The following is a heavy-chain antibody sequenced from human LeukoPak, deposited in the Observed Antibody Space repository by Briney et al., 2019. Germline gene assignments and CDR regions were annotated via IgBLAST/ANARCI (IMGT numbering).Heavy chain of an antibody. Sequence: GGSLRLSCAASGFTFSSYWMSWVRQAPGKGLEWVANIKQDGSEKYYVDSVKGRFTISRDNAKNSLYLQMNSLRAEDTAVYYCARGDCSSTSCYDPDNRFDPWGQGALVTVSS. CDR3: ARGDCSSTSCYDPDNRFDP. V-gene: IGHV3-7*01. CDR1: GFTFSSYW. CDR2: IKQDGSEK. J-gene: IGHJ5*02. D-gene: IGHD2-2*01.